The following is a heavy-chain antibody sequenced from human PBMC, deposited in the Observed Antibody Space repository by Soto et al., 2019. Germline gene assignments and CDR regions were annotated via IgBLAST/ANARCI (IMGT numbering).Heavy chain of an antibody. CDR2: ISAYNGNT. CDR1: CFTFANFC. CDR3: ARRGVLLPAVQTNYYYYSARDV. V-gene: IGHV1-18*01. D-gene: IGHD2-2*01. Sequence: GAPVKVSSKASCFTFANFCICWVRQAPGKGLEWMGWISAYNGNTNYAQSFQGRVTMTTDTSTSTAYMELSSLRSEDTAMYYCARRGVLLPAVQTNYYYYSARDVWGQGTPVTVSS. J-gene: IGHJ6*02.